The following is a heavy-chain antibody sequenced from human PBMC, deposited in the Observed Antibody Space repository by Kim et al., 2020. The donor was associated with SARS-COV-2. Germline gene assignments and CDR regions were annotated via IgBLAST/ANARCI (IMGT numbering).Heavy chain of an antibody. CDR3: AGSPWYYYDSSGYYYVLRFDY. CDR1: GGSISSSSYY. D-gene: IGHD3-22*01. V-gene: IGHV4-39*01. Sequence: SETLSLTCTVSGGSISSSSYYWGWIRQPPGKGLEWIGSIYYSGSTYYNPSLKSRVTISVDTSKNQFSLKLSSVTAADTAVYYCAGSPWYYYDSSGYYYVLRFDYWGQGTLVTVSS. CDR2: IYYSGST. J-gene: IGHJ4*02.